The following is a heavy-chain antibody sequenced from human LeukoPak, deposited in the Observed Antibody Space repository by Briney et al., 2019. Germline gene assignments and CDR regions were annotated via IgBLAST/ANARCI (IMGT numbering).Heavy chain of an antibody. V-gene: IGHV4-59*01. CDR1: GGSISSYY. D-gene: IGHD6-13*01. J-gene: IGHJ4*02. CDR2: IYYSGST. CDR3: ARGRGIAAAGSYYFDY. Sequence: SETLSLTCTVSGGSISSYYWSWIRQPPGKGLEWIGYIYYSGSTNYNPSLKSRVTISVDTSKNQFSLKLSSVTAADTAVYYCARGRGIAAAGSYYFDYWGQGTLVTVSS.